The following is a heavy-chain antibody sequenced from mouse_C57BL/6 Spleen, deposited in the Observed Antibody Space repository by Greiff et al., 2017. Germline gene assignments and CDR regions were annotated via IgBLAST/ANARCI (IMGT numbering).Heavy chain of an antibody. CDR3: TRGSGSYRAWFAY. D-gene: IGHD1-1*01. Sequence: QVQLKQSGAELVRPGASVTLSCKASGYTFTDYEMHWVKQTPVHGLEWIGAIDPETGGTAYNQKFKGKAILTADKSSSTAYMELRSLTSEDSAVYYCTRGSGSYRAWFAYWGQGTLVTVSA. CDR2: IDPETGGT. J-gene: IGHJ3*01. CDR1: GYTFTDYE. V-gene: IGHV1-15*01.